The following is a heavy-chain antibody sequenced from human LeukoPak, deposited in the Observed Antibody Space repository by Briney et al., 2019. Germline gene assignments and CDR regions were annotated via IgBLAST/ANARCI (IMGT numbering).Heavy chain of an antibody. Sequence: PGGSLRLSCAASGFTFSNYGMHWVRQAPGKGLEWVSSTSSSSSYIYYADSVKGRFTISRDNAKNLLYLQMNSLRAEDTAVYYCARDFQGYCSGGSCSDAFDIWGQGTMVTVSS. V-gene: IGHV3-21*01. J-gene: IGHJ3*02. CDR1: GFTFSNYG. CDR2: TSSSSSYI. D-gene: IGHD2-15*01. CDR3: ARDFQGYCSGGSCSDAFDI.